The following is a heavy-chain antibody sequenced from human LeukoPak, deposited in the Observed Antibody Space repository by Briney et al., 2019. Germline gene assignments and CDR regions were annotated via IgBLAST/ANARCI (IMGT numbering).Heavy chain of an antibody. CDR3: ASSGGWTRDAFDI. CDR2: ISAYNGNT. J-gene: IGHJ3*02. V-gene: IGHV1-18*01. Sequence: ASVKVSCKASGYTFTSYGISWVRQAPGQGLEWMGWISAYNGNTNYAQKLQGRVTMTTDKSTSTAYMELSSLRSEDTAVYYCASSGGWTRDAFDIWGQGTMVTVSS. D-gene: IGHD6-19*01. CDR1: GYTFTSYG.